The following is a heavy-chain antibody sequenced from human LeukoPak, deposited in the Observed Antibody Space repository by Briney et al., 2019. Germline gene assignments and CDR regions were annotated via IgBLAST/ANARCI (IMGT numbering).Heavy chain of an antibody. Sequence: ASVKVSCKASGYTFTSYGISWVRQAPGQGLEWMGWISAYNGNTHYAQKLQGRVTMTTDTSTSTAYMELRSLRSDDTAVYYCARDKATSGWYAPFDYWGQGTLVTVSS. CDR3: ARDKATSGWYAPFDY. CDR2: ISAYNGNT. D-gene: IGHD6-19*01. CDR1: GYTFTSYG. J-gene: IGHJ4*02. V-gene: IGHV1-18*01.